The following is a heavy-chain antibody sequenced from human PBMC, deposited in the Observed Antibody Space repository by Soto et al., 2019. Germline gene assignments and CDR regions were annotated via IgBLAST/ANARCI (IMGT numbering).Heavy chain of an antibody. CDR3: ARDRYSNGWLDY. V-gene: IGHV4-59*11. J-gene: IGHJ4*02. CDR2: IYYSGST. D-gene: IGHD6-19*01. Sequence: SETLSLTCTVSGGSISSHYWSWIRQFPGKGLEWVGYIYYSGSTKYNPSLKSRFSISVDTSKDQFSMKLSSVTAADTAVYYRARDRYSNGWLDYWGQGTLVTVSS. CDR1: GGSISSHY.